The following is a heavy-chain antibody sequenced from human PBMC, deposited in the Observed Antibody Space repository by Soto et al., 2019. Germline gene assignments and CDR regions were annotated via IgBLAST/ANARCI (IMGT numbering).Heavy chain of an antibody. D-gene: IGHD3-22*01. CDR1: GGSISSSNW. J-gene: IGHJ4*02. CDR2: IYHSGST. Sequence: QVQLQESGPGLVKPSGTLSLTCAVSGGSISSSNWWSWVRQPPGKGLEWIGEIYHSGSTNYNPSLKSRVTISVDKSKNQFSLKLSSVTAADTAVYYCARDPLSDSSGYYGLVDDYWGQGTLVTVSS. CDR3: ARDPLSDSSGYYGLVDDY. V-gene: IGHV4-4*02.